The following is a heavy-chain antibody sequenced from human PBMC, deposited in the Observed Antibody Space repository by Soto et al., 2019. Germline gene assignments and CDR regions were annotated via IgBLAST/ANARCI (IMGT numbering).Heavy chain of an antibody. V-gene: IGHV4-39*01. J-gene: IGHJ6*02. CDR2: TYSTGNT. D-gene: IGHD6-13*01. CDR1: GDSIRSSSY. CDR3: RRSSRYSTDV. Sequence: SETLSLTCTVSGDSIRSSSYWGWVRQPPGKGLEWIGSTYSTGNTYYNPSLNSQVTISVDTSKNQFSLNVISVTAADTAVYYCRRSSRYSTDVWGQATTVTVSS.